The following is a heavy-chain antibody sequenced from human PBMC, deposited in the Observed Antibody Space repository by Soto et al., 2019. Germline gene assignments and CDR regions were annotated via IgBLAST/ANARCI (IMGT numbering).Heavy chain of an antibody. CDR3: ARGGYGSGSYYYYYYGMDV. V-gene: IGHV1-69*12. Sequence: QVQLVQSGAEVKKPGSSVKVSCKASGGTFSSYAISWVRQAPGQGLEWMGGIIPIFGTANYAQKFQGRVKSTADESTSTAYMELSSLRSEDTAVYYCARGGYGSGSYYYYYYGMDVWGQGTTVTVSS. CDR1: GGTFSSYA. J-gene: IGHJ6*02. CDR2: IIPIFGTA. D-gene: IGHD3-10*01.